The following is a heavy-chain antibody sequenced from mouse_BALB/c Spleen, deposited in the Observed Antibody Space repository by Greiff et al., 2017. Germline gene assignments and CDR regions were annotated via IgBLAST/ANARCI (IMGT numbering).Heavy chain of an antibody. V-gene: IGHV5-12-1*01. J-gene: IGHJ3*01. Sequence: EVMLVESGGGLVKPGGSLKLSCAASGFAFSSYDMSWVRQTPEKRLEWVAYISSGGGSTYYPDTVKGRFTISRDNAKNTLYLQMSSLKSEDTAMYYCARRGDYDWFAYWGQGTLVTVSA. CDR2: ISSGGGST. D-gene: IGHD2-4*01. CDR1: GFAFSSYD. CDR3: ARRGDYDWFAY.